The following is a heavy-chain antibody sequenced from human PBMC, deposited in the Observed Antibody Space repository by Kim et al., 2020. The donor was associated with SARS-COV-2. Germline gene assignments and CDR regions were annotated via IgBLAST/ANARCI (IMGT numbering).Heavy chain of an antibody. J-gene: IGHJ4*02. CDR2: INHSGST. D-gene: IGHD6-13*01. CDR1: GGSFSGYY. V-gene: IGHV4-34*01. Sequence: SETLSLTCAVYGGSFSGYYWSWIRQPPGKGLEWIGEINHSGSTNYNPSLKSRVTISVDTSKNQFSLKLSSVTAADTAVYYCAATLRSSWFPIDYWGQGTL. CDR3: AATLRSSWFPIDY.